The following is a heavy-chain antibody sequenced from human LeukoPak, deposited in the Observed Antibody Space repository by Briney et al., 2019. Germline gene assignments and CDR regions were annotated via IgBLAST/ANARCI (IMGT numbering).Heavy chain of an antibody. Sequence: GGSLRLPCAASGFTFSSYAMSWVRQAPGKGLEWVSAISGSGSSTYYADSVKGRFTISRDNSKNTLYLQMNSLRAEDTAVYYCAQTDYYGSGSSWFFDYWGQGTLVTVSS. D-gene: IGHD3-10*01. J-gene: IGHJ4*02. V-gene: IGHV3-23*01. CDR2: ISGSGSST. CDR3: AQTDYYGSGSSWFFDY. CDR1: GFTFSSYA.